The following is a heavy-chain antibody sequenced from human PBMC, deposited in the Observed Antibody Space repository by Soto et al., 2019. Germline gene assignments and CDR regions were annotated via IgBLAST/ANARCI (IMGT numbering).Heavy chain of an antibody. J-gene: IGHJ4*02. Sequence: GGSLRLSCVASGSTFNNYWMHWVRQVPGKGLVWVSRIKTDGSSPNYADSVEGRFTISSDNAKNTLYLQMNSLRAEDTAVYYCARDRIAGSGSCDNWGQGTLVTVSS. CDR1: GSTFNNYW. CDR3: ARDRIAGSGSCDN. D-gene: IGHD3-10*01. V-gene: IGHV3-74*01. CDR2: IKTDGSSP.